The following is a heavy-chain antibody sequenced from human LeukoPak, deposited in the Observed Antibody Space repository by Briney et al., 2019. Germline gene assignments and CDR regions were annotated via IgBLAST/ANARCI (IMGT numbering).Heavy chain of an antibody. CDR1: GFTFSTYW. V-gene: IGHV3-7*01. D-gene: IGHD6-13*01. J-gene: IGHJ4*02. CDR3: ARTTKVFLSSSPLGY. Sequence: GSLRLSCSASGFTFSTYWMSWVRQAPGKGLEWVANMRRDGNEIYYLDSVRGRFTISRDNAKNSLYLQMNSLRAEDTAVYYCARTTKVFLSSSPLGYWGQGTLVTVSS. CDR2: MRRDGNEI.